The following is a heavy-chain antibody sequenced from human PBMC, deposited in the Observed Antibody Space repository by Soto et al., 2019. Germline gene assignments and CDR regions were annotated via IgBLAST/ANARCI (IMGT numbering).Heavy chain of an antibody. V-gene: IGHV4-39*01. Sequence: LALTCTVSTDSSSFTNSYWGWIRQPPGKGLQWIGSSSYNGGTFYNPSLKGRVVISFDTSKKQSSLQVTSVTAADTAVYFCARHRIEVVWRGFDFWGQGSPVTVSS. D-gene: IGHD3-10*01. CDR2: SSYNGGT. CDR3: ARHRIEVVWRGFDF. CDR1: TDSSSFTNSY. J-gene: IGHJ4*02.